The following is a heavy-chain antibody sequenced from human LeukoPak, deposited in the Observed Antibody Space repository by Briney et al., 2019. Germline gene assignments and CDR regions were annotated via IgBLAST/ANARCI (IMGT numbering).Heavy chain of an antibody. CDR2: IYTSGST. Sequence: PSETLSLTCTVAGGSISSYYWSWIRQPAGKGLKCIGRIYTSGSTNYNPSLKSRVTMSVHTSKNQFSLKLSSVTAADTAVYYCARDGCSSTSCYPHPLIDYNWFDPWGQGTLVTVSS. CDR3: ARDGCSSTSCYPHPLIDYNWFDP. V-gene: IGHV4-4*07. CDR1: GGSISSYY. D-gene: IGHD2-2*01. J-gene: IGHJ5*02.